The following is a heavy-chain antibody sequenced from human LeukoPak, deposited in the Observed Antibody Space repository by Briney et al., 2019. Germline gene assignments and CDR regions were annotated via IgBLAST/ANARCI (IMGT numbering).Heavy chain of an antibody. CDR3: ARASYDFWSGYYVPVNAFDI. D-gene: IGHD3-3*01. Sequence: SETLSLTCTVSGGSISSYYWSWIRQPPGKGLEWIGYIYYSGSSNYNPSLKSRVTISVDTSKNQFSLKLSSVTAADTAVYYCARASYDFWSGYYVPVNAFDIWGQGTMVTVSS. CDR2: IYYSGSS. CDR1: GGSISSYY. V-gene: IGHV4-59*01. J-gene: IGHJ3*02.